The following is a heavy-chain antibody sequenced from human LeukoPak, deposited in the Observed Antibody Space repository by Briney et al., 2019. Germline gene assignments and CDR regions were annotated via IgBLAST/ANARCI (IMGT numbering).Heavy chain of an antibody. CDR2: INPNSGGT. Sequence: ASVKVSCKASGYTFTGYCMHWVRQAPGQGLEWMGWINPNSGGTNYAQKFQGRVTMTKDTSISTAYMELSRLRSDDTAVYYCARGGHSRSWYRDSRWFYPWGQGTLVTVSS. CDR3: ARGGHSRSWYRDSRWFYP. D-gene: IGHD6-13*01. J-gene: IGHJ5*02. CDR1: GYTFTGYC. V-gene: IGHV1-2*02.